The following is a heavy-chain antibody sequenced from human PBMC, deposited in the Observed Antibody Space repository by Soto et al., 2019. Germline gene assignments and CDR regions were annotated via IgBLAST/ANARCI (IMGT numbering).Heavy chain of an antibody. D-gene: IGHD3-22*01. CDR3: AKTQYNYYDSSGYPTHNFDY. J-gene: IGHJ4*02. CDR1: GFTFSSYA. CDR2: ISGSGGST. V-gene: IGHV3-23*01. Sequence: GGSLRLSCAASGFTFSSYAMSWVRQAPGKGLEWVSAISGSGGSTYYADSVKGRFTISRDNSKNTLYLQMNSLRAEDTAVYYCAKTQYNYYDSSGYPTHNFDYWGQGTLVTVSS.